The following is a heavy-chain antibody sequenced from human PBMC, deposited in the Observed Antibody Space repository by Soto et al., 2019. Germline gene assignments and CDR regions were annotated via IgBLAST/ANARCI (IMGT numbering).Heavy chain of an antibody. CDR1: GYNFTPYS. V-gene: IGHV1-3*01. CDR3: ARYRDYSAALDY. J-gene: IGHJ4*02. Sequence: QVRLVQSGAEVKKPGASVKVSCKASGYNFTPYSMQWVRQAPGQRLEWMGWISAYNGNTNYAQKLQGRVTMTTDTSTSTAYMELRSLRSDDTAVYYCARYRDYSAALDYWGQGTLVTVSS. D-gene: IGHD2-21*01. CDR2: ISAYNGNT.